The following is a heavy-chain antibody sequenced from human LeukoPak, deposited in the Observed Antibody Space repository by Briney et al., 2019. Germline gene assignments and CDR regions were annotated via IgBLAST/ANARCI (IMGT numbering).Heavy chain of an antibody. J-gene: IGHJ4*02. D-gene: IGHD3-22*01. Sequence: GGSLRLSCAASGFTFSSYSMKWVRQAPGKGLEWVSSISSSSSYIYYADSVKGRFTISRDNAKNSLYLQMNSLRAEDTAVYYCATGGYYDSSANYYWGQGTLVTVSS. CDR3: ATGGYYDSSANYY. CDR2: ISSSSSYI. V-gene: IGHV3-21*01. CDR1: GFTFSSYS.